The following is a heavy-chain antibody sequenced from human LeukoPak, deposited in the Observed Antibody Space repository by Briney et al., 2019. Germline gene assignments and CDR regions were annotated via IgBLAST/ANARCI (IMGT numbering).Heavy chain of an antibody. CDR2: ISGSGGST. Sequence: GGSLRLSCAASGFTFSSYAMSWVRQAPGKGLEWVSAISGSGGSTYYADSVKGRFTISRDNAKNLVYLQLNSLRVEDTAVYYCARDKVVGASRFEYWGQGTQVMVSS. J-gene: IGHJ4*02. CDR1: GFTFSSYA. D-gene: IGHD1-26*01. CDR3: ARDKVVGASRFEY. V-gene: IGHV3-23*01.